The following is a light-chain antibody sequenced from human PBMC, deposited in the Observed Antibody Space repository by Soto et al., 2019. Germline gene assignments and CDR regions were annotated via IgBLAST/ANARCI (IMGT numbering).Light chain of an antibody. CDR3: QQYDNWPTWT. V-gene: IGKV3-15*01. Sequence: EIVMTQSPATLSGSPGERATLSCRASQSVGSNLAWYQQKPGQAPRLLIFGASTRATGIPARFSGSGSGTEFSLTISSLQSEDFAVYYCQQYDNWPTWTFGQGTKV. CDR1: QSVGSN. CDR2: GAS. J-gene: IGKJ1*01.